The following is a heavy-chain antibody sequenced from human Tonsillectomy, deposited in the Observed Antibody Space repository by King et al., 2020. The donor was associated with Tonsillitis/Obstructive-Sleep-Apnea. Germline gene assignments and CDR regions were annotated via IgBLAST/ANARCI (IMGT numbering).Heavy chain of an antibody. J-gene: IGHJ4*02. CDR1: GGSISSSSYY. Sequence: VQLQESGPKLVKPSETLSLTCTVSGGSISSSSYYWGWIRQPPGKGLEWIGTIYYSGSTHYNPSLKSRVTISVDTSKNQFSLKLSSVIAADTAVYYCARPFYYYDTGVYYYAGISPFDYWGQGTLVTVSS. CDR2: IYYSGST. V-gene: IGHV4-39*01. CDR3: ARPFYYYDTGVYYYAGISPFDY. D-gene: IGHD3-22*01.